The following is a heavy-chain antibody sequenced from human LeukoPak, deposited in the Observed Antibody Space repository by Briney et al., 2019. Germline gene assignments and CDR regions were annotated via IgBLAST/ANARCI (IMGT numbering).Heavy chain of an antibody. CDR2: IRSKANSYAT. CDR1: GFTFSGSA. J-gene: IGHJ4*02. D-gene: IGHD5-18*01. Sequence: PGGSLRLSCAASGFTFSGSAMHWVRQASGKGREWVGRIRSKANSYATAYAASVKGRFTISRDDSKNTAYLQMNSLKTEDTAVYYCTRPRYSYGPDYWGQGTLVTVSS. CDR3: TRPRYSYGPDY. V-gene: IGHV3-73*01.